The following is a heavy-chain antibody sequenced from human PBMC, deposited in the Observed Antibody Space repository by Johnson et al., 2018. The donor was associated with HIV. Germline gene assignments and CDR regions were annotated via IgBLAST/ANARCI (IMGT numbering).Heavy chain of an antibody. J-gene: IGHJ3*02. D-gene: IGHD3-16*02. V-gene: IGHV3-74*01. CDR3: ARGGITYGGVIAPGAFAS. CDR2: IHNDGSST. Sequence: VQLVESGGGLVQPGGSLRLSCAASGFTFSSYWMHWVRQAPGKGLVWVSRIHNDGSSTTYADSVKGRFTISRDNAKNTLYLQMGSLRAEDMAVYYCARGGITYGGVIAPGAFASWGQGTMVTVSS. CDR1: GFTFSSYW.